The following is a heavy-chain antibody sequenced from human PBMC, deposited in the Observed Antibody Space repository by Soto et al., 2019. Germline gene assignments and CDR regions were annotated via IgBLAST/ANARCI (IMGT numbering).Heavy chain of an antibody. J-gene: IGHJ1*01. CDR2: ISYDGSNK. CDR3: ASPYCSSTSCYAEWASEFQH. Sequence: HPGGSLRLSCAASGFTFSSYAMHWVRQAPGKRLEWVAVISYDGSNKYYADSVKGRFTISRDNSKNTLYLQMNSLRAEDTAVYYCASPYCSSTSCYAEWASEFQHWGQGTLVTVSS. CDR1: GFTFSSYA. V-gene: IGHV3-30-3*01. D-gene: IGHD2-2*01.